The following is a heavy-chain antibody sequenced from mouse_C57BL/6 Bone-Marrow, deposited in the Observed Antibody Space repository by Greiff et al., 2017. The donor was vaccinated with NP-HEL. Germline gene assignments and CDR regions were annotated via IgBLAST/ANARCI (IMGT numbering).Heavy chain of an antibody. J-gene: IGHJ4*01. Sequence: EVQLVESGGGLVKPGGSLKLSCAASGFTFSSYAMSWVRQTPEKRLEWVATISDGGSYTYYPDNVKGRFTISRDNAKNNLYLQMSHLKSEDTAMYYCARDHYYCSTPMDYWGQGTSVTVSS. D-gene: IGHD1-1*01. CDR1: GFTFSSYA. CDR3: ARDHYYCSTPMDY. CDR2: ISDGGSYT. V-gene: IGHV5-4*01.